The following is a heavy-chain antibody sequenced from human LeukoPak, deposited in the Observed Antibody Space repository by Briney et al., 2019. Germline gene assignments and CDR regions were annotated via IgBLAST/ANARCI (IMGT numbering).Heavy chain of an antibody. CDR3: ARDHCSSTSCYYPPGY. CDR1: GFTFSSYG. Sequence: PGGSLRLSCAASGFTFSSYGMHWVRQAPGKGLEWVAVIWYDGSNKYYADSVKGRFTISRDNSKNTLYLQMNSLRAEDTAVYYCARDHCSSTSCYYPPGYWGQGTLVTVSS. CDR2: IWYDGSNK. J-gene: IGHJ4*02. D-gene: IGHD2-2*01. V-gene: IGHV3-33*01.